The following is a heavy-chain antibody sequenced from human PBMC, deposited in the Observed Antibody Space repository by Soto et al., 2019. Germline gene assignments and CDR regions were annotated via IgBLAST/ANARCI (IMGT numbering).Heavy chain of an antibody. V-gene: IGHV3-23*01. CDR2: IGVYANT. D-gene: IGHD1-26*01. CDR3: AKESTVGSPGDYFDS. Sequence: GSLRLSCAASGFTFISYDMNWFRQSPGKGLEWVSAIGVYANTYYADSVKGRFTISRDDSRNTVHLQLNSLRVDDTAVYYCAKESTVGSPGDYFDSWGQGTLVTVSS. J-gene: IGHJ4*02. CDR1: GFTFISYD.